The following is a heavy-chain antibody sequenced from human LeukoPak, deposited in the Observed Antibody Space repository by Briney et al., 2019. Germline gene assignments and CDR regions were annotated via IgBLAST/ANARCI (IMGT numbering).Heavy chain of an antibody. Sequence: GGSLRLSCAASGFTFSSYWMSWVRQAPGKGLEWVANIKQDGSEKYYVDSVKGRFTISRDNAKNSLYLQMNSLRAEDTAVYYCARAGSVVAATGFDYWGQGTLVTVSS. CDR1: GFTFSSYW. CDR3: ARAGSVVAATGFDY. CDR2: IKQDGSEK. J-gene: IGHJ4*02. V-gene: IGHV3-7*01. D-gene: IGHD2-15*01.